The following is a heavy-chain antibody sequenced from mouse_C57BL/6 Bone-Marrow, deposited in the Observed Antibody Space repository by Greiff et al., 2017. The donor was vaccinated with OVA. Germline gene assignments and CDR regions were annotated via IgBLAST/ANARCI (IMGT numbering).Heavy chain of an antibody. D-gene: IGHD4-1*01. Sequence: EVKLQQSGPELVKPGASVKISCKASGYTFTDYYMNWVKQSHGKSLEWIGDINPNNGGTSYNQKFKGKATLTVDKSSSTAYMELRSLTSEDAAVYYCARSSTGVFDYWGQGTTLTVSS. J-gene: IGHJ2*01. CDR3: ARSSTGVFDY. CDR2: INPNNGGT. CDR1: GYTFTDYY. V-gene: IGHV1-26*01.